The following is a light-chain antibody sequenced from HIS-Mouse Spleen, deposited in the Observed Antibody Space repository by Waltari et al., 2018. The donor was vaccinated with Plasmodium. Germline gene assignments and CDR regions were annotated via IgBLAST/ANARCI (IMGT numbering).Light chain of an antibody. J-gene: IGKJ1*01. CDR2: KAS. CDR3: QQYNSYWT. CDR1: QSISSW. V-gene: IGKV1-5*03. Sequence: DIQMTQSPSTLSASVGDRVTITCPASQSISSWLAWYQQKPGKAPKLLIYKASSLESGVPSRFSGSGSGTEFTLTISSLQPDDFATYDCQQYNSYWTFGQGTKVEIK.